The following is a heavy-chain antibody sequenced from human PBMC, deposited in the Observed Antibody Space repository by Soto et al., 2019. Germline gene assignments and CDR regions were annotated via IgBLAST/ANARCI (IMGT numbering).Heavy chain of an antibody. CDR1: GYSFTMYS. CDR2: TNAGNGNT. J-gene: IGHJ6*02. Sequence: ASVKVSCKASGYSFTMYSIHWVRQAPGQSLEWMGWTNAGNGNTKYSQKFQGRVTITRDTSASTAYMELSSLRSEATSVYYCGRDSKWDDTSVGMDVWGQGTKVTVSS. D-gene: IGHD3-22*01. V-gene: IGHV1-3*01. CDR3: GRDSKWDDTSVGMDV.